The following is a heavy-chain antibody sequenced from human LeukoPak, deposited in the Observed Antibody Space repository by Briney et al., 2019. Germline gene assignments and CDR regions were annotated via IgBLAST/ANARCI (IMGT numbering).Heavy chain of an antibody. D-gene: IGHD3-10*01. V-gene: IGHV4-39*01. J-gene: IGHJ4*02. CDR2: IYYSGST. Sequence: PSETLSLTCTVSGGSISSSSYYWGWIRQPPGKGLEWIGSIYYSGSTYYNPSLKSRVTISVDTSKNQFSLKLSSVTAADTAVYYCARRRSYYGSGSKALDYWGQGTLVTVSS. CDR1: GGSISSSSYY. CDR3: ARRRSYYGSGSKALDY.